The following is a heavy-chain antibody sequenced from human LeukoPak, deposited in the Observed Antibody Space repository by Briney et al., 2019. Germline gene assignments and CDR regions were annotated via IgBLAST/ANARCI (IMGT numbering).Heavy chain of an antibody. CDR3: ARVSRITMIVVVHAFDI. CDR2: IYYSGST. D-gene: IGHD3-22*01. J-gene: IGHJ3*02. V-gene: IGHV4-38-2*02. CDR1: GYSLSSSYY. Sequence: SETLSLTCTVSGYSLSSSYYWGWIRQPPGKGLEWVGSIYYSGSTYYNPSLKRLPPILIDTSKNQFSLKLSSVTAADQAVYYCARVSRITMIVVVHAFDIWGHGKLVTVSS.